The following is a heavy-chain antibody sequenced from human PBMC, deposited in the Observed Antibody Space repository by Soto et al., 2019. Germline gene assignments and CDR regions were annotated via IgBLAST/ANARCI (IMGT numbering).Heavy chain of an antibody. Sequence: PSETLSLTCTVSGGSISSSSYYWGWIRQPPGKGLEWIGSIYYSGSTYYNPSLKSRVTISVDTSKNQFSLKLSSVTAADTAVYYCARQGGRGIVVVVAARKAFDIWGQGTMVTVS. CDR3: ARQGGRGIVVVVAARKAFDI. J-gene: IGHJ3*02. V-gene: IGHV4-39*01. CDR2: IYYSGST. CDR1: GGSISSSSYY. D-gene: IGHD2-15*01.